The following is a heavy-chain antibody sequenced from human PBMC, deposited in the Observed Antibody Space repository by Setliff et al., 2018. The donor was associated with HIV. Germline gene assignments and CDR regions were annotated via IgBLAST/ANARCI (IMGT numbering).Heavy chain of an antibody. Sequence: PSETLSLTCTVSGGSISSYYCSWIRQPPGKGLEWIGYIYTSGSTNYNPSLKSRVTISVDTSKNQFSLKLSSVTAADTAVYYCARGLSFYDPGGFDYWGQGTLVTVSS. D-gene: IGHD3-22*01. V-gene: IGHV4-4*09. CDR1: GGSISSYY. J-gene: IGHJ4*02. CDR2: IYTSGST. CDR3: ARGLSFYDPGGFDY.